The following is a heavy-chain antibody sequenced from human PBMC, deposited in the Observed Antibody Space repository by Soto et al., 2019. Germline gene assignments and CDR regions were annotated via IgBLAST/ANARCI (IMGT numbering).Heavy chain of an antibody. J-gene: IGHJ4*02. CDR1: GFTFSSYA. CDR2: ISYDGNND. V-gene: IGHV3-30-3*01. D-gene: IGHD5-12*01. Sequence: QVQLVESGGGVVQPGRSLRLSCVASGFTFSSYAMHWVRQAPGKGLEWVAVISYDGNNDYYADSVRGRFTISRDNSKNTLYLQMNSLKPEDTAVYYCSREADTWLQLGYWGQGTLVTVSS. CDR3: SREADTWLQLGY.